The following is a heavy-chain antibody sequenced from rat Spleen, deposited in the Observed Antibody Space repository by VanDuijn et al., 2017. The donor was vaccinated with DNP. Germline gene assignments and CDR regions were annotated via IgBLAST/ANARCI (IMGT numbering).Heavy chain of an antibody. D-gene: IGHD1-6*01. CDR3: TGLMYTTDY. CDR1: GFSLTNYY. J-gene: IGHJ2*01. Sequence: QVQLKETGPGLVQPTQTLSITCTISGFSLTNYYVQCVRQTPGKGIEWMGVIRSGGSTAYNSEFKSRLSISRDTSNNQVFLKMNSRQTEDTAIYFCTGLMYTTDYWGQGVMVTVSS. CDR2: IRSGGST. V-gene: IGHV2-65*01.